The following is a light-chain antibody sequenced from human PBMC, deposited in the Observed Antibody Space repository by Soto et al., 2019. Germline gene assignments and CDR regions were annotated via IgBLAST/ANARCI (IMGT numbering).Light chain of an antibody. V-gene: IGKV3-20*01. Sequence: EVVLTQSPGILSLSPGERATLSCRASQIVSKNYLAWYQQKPGQAPRLLIYAASSRATGIPDRFSGGGSGTDFTLTISRLEPEDFAVYYCQQYGSAPRTFGQGTKVEVK. CDR3: QQYGSAPRT. CDR2: AAS. J-gene: IGKJ1*01. CDR1: QIVSKNY.